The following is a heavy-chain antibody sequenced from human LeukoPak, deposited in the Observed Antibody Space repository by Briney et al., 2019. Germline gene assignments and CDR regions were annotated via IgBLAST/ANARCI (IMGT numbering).Heavy chain of an antibody. J-gene: IGHJ4*02. CDR1: GFTFSSYS. CDR3: ARDPRMYDSSGYYFFDY. V-gene: IGHV3-21*01. D-gene: IGHD3-22*01. Sequence: GGSLRLSCAASGFTFSSYSMYWVRQAPGKGLEWVSSISSSSSYIYYADSVKGRFTISRDNAKNSLYLQMNSLRAEDTAVYYCARDPRMYDSSGYYFFDYWGQGTLVTVSS. CDR2: ISSSSSYI.